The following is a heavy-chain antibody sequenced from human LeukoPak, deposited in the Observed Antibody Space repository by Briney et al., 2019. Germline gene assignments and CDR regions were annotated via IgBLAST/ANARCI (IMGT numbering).Heavy chain of an antibody. D-gene: IGHD3-10*01. J-gene: IGHJ4*02. CDR3: AKRLGSTDY. CDR1: GFTVSDYY. V-gene: IGHV3-23*01. Sequence: GGSPRLSCAASGFTVSDYYMSWVRQAPGKGLEWVSGISASGGSTYYADSVKGRFTISRDNSKNTLYLQMNSLRAEDTAVYYCAKRLGSTDYWGQGTLVTVSS. CDR2: ISASGGST.